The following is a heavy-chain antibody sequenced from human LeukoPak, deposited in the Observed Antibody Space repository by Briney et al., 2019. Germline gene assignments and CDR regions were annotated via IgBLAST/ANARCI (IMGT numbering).Heavy chain of an antibody. D-gene: IGHD1-26*01. J-gene: IGHJ3*02. V-gene: IGHV3-9*03. CDR3: AKDIGSGSYLDAFDI. CDR2: ISWNSGSI. Sequence: GRSLRLSCAASGFTFSSYGMHWVRQAPGKGLEWVSGISWNSGSIGYADSVKGRFTISRDNAKNSLYLQMNSLRAEDMALYYCAKDIGSGSYLDAFDIWGQGTMVTVSS. CDR1: GFTFSSYG.